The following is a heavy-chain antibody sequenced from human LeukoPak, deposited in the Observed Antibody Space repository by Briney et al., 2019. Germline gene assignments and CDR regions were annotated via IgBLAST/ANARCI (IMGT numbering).Heavy chain of an antibody. CDR3: AREYSSSSGRSFDY. Sequence: GGSLRLSCAVSGFTFSGYAMSWVRQAPGKGLEWVSTISGSGDYTYYADSVKGRFSISRDNSKNSLYLQMNSLRAEDTAVYYCAREYSSSSGRSFDYWGQGTLVTVSS. J-gene: IGHJ4*02. CDR1: GFTFSGYA. CDR2: ISGSGDYT. D-gene: IGHD6-6*01. V-gene: IGHV3-23*01.